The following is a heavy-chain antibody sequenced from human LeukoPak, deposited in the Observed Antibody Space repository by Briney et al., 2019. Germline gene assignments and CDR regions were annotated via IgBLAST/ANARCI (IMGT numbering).Heavy chain of an antibody. Sequence: SETLSLTCTVSGDSISSSSYYWGWIRQPPGKGLEWIGYIYHSGSTYYNPSLKSRVTTSVDRSKNQFSLKLSSVTAADTAVYYCARYYGAHELNIWGQGTMVTVSS. CDR2: IYHSGST. CDR3: ARYYGAHELNI. V-gene: IGHV4-39*07. CDR1: GDSISSSSYY. D-gene: IGHD4-17*01. J-gene: IGHJ3*02.